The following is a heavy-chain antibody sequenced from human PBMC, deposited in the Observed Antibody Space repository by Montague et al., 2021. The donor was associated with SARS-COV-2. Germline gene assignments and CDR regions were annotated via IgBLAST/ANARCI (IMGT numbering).Heavy chain of an antibody. CDR1: GGSISSSDYY. V-gene: IGHV4-39*01. CDR3: ARSSGYNYDISYYGMDV. Sequence: SETLSLICTVSGGSISSSDYYWGWIRQPPGKGLEWIGTIYYSGSTYYSPSLKSRVTISVDTSKNQFSLKLTSLTAADTAVYYCARSSGYNYDISYYGMDVWGQGTTVTVSS. D-gene: IGHD5-18*01. CDR2: IYYSGST. J-gene: IGHJ6*02.